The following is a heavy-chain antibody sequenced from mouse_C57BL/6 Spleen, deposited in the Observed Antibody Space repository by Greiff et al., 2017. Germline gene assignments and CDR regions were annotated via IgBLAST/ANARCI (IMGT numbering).Heavy chain of an antibody. CDR2: IDPSDSET. J-gene: IGHJ2*01. CDR1: GYTFTSYW. CDR3: ARGDSSGYLYYFDY. V-gene: IGHV1-52*01. Sequence: QVQLQQPGAELVRPGSSVKLSCKASGYTFTSYWMHWVKQRPIQGLEWIGNIDPSDSETHYNQKFKDKATLTVDKSSSTAYMQLSSLTSEDSAVYDCARGDSSGYLYYFDYWGQGTTLTVSS. D-gene: IGHD3-2*02.